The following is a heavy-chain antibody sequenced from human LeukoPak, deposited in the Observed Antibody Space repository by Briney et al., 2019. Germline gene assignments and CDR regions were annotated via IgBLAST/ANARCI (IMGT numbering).Heavy chain of an antibody. J-gene: IGHJ3*02. V-gene: IGHV3-74*01. Sequence: GGSLRLSCAASGFTFSSCWMHWVRQVPGKGLVWVSRISTDGSSTNYADSVKGRFTISRDNAKNTLHLQMSNLRAEDTAVYYCARGPQNTYYDFDAFDIWGQGTMVTVSS. D-gene: IGHD3-3*01. CDR1: GFTFSSCW. CDR2: ISTDGSST. CDR3: ARGPQNTYYDFDAFDI.